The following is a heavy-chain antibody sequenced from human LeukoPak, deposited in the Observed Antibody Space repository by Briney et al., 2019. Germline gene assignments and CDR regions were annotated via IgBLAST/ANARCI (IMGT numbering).Heavy chain of an antibody. J-gene: IGHJ4*02. Sequence: GASVKVSCKASGYTFTGYYMHWVRQAPGQGLGWMGWINPNSGGTNYAQKFQGRVTMTRDTSISTAYMELSRLRSDDTAVYYCAREHGSYLRYFDYWGQGTLVTVSS. CDR1: GYTFTGYY. D-gene: IGHD1-26*01. V-gene: IGHV1-2*02. CDR3: AREHGSYLRYFDY. CDR2: INPNSGGT.